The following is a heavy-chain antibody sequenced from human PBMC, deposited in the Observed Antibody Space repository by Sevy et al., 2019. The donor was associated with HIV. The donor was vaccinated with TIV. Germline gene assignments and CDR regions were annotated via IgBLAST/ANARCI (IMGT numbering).Heavy chain of an antibody. CDR1: EFIFTGYW. J-gene: IGHJ3*02. V-gene: IGHV3-7*01. D-gene: IGHD3-16*01. Sequence: GGSLRLSCAASEFIFTGYWMNWVRQAPGKGLEWVANIDHDGSDKRYVDSVRGRFTISRDNANNFLCLQMSSLRADDTAVYYCARAGGWGNINHSNQILDIWGHGTKVTVSS. CDR2: IDHDGSDK. CDR3: ARAGGWGNINHSNQILDI.